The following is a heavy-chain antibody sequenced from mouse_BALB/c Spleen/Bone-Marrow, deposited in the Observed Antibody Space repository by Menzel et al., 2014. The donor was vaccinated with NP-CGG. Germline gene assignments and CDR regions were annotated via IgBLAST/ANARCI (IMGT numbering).Heavy chain of an antibody. D-gene: IGHD2-4*01. CDR2: IYPGDGDT. Sequence: VKLMESGAELVRPGSSVKISCKASGYAFSSYWVNWVKQRPGQGLEWIGQIYPGDGDTNYNGKFKGKATLTADKSSSTAYMQLSSLTSEDSAVYFCAREGYDYDWFAYWGQGTLVTVSA. J-gene: IGHJ3*01. CDR3: AREGYDYDWFAY. V-gene: IGHV1-80*01. CDR1: GYAFSSYW.